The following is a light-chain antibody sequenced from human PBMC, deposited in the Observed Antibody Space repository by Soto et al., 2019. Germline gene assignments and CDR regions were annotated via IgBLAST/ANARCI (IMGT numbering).Light chain of an antibody. J-gene: IGKJ4*01. CDR2: KAS. CDR3: QQSSKWPS. CDR1: QSISSW. V-gene: IGKV1-5*03. Sequence: DIQVTQSPSTLSASVGDRVTITCRASQSISSWLAWYQQKPGKAPKLLICKASSLESGVPSRFSGSGSGTDLTLTIRRLQPEDFEGYYCQQSSKWPSFGGGTKVDIK.